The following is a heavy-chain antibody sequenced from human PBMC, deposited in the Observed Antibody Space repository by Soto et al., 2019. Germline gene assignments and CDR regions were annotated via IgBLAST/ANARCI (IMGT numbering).Heavy chain of an antibody. CDR3: ARDPKTGGYEAFDI. J-gene: IGHJ3*02. CDR1: GFTFSSYS. D-gene: IGHD7-27*01. Sequence: GGSLRLSCAASGFTFSSYSMNWVRQAPGKGLEWVSYISSSSSTIYYADSVKGRFTISRDNAKNSLYLQTNSLRDEDTAVYYCARDPKTGGYEAFDIWGQGTMVTVSS. CDR2: ISSSSSTI. V-gene: IGHV3-48*02.